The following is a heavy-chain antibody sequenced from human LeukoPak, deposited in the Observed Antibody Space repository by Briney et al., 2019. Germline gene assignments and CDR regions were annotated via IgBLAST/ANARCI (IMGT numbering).Heavy chain of an antibody. CDR2: IKQDGSEK. CDR1: GFTFSSYW. Sequence: GGSLRLSCAASGFTFSSYWMSWVRQAPGKGLEWVANIKQDGSEKYYVDSVKGRCTISRDNAKKSLYLLMNSLRAEDTAVYYCARDDTVTTRVGFIDWGQGTLVTVSS. V-gene: IGHV3-7*01. J-gene: IGHJ4*02. D-gene: IGHD4-17*01. CDR3: ARDDTVTTRVGFID.